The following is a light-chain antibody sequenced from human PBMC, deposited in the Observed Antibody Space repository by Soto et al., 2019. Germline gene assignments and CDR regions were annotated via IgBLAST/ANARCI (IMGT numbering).Light chain of an antibody. CDR2: GAS. CDR3: QHYGGSPLT. V-gene: IGKV3-20*01. Sequence: EIVLTHSPGTLSLSPGERATLSCRASQSVNSNYLAWYQQKPGQPPRLLFSGASSRYTGIPDRFSGSGSGADFTLTITRLEAEDFAVYFCQHYGGSPLTFGQGTTVE. J-gene: IGKJ1*01. CDR1: QSVNSNY.